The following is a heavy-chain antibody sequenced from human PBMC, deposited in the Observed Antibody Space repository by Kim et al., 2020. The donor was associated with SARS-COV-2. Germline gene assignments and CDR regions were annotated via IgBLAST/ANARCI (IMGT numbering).Heavy chain of an antibody. CDR3: TGYDFWSGFYYVDL. CDR2: IRGKAYGGTT. J-gene: IGHJ6*03. CDR1: GFTFGDYA. Sequence: GGSLRLSCTASGFTFGDYAMSWVRQAPGKGLEWVGFIRGKAYGGTTEYAASVKGRFTISRDDSKSIAYLQMNSLKTEDTAGYYCTGYDFWSGFYYVDLWGKGTTVTVSS. D-gene: IGHD3-3*01. V-gene: IGHV3-49*04.